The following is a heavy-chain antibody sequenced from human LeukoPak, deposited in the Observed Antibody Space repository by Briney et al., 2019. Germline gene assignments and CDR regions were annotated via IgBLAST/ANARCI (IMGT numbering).Heavy chain of an antibody. CDR2: FDPEDSET. D-gene: IGHD3-10*01. V-gene: IGHV1-24*01. CDR1: GYTLTELS. J-gene: IGHJ5*02. Sequence: ASVKVSCKVSGYTLTELSMHWVRQAPGKGLEWMGGFDPEDSETIYAQKFQGRVTMTEDTSTDTAYMELSSLRSEDTAVYYCATRGITMVRGVIIGWFDPWGQGTLVTVSS. CDR3: ATRGITMVRGVIIGWFDP.